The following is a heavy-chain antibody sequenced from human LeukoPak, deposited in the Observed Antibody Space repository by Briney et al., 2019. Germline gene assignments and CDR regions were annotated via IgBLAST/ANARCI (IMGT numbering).Heavy chain of an antibody. CDR3: ARVGTAAAGRDY. D-gene: IGHD6-13*01. CDR1: GFTFSSYE. CDR2: ISSSGSTI. J-gene: IGHJ4*02. V-gene: IGHV3-48*03. Sequence: GGSLRLSCAASGFTFSSYEMNWVRQAPGKGLEWVSYISSSGSTICYADSVKGRFTISRDCAKNSLYLQMNSLRAEDTAVYYCARVGTAAAGRDYWGQGTLVTVSS.